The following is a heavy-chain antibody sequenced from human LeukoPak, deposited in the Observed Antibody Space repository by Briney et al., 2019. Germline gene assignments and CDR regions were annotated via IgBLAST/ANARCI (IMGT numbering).Heavy chain of an antibody. CDR1: GFTFSSYS. Sequence: GGSLRLSCAASGFTFSSYSMNWVRQAPGKGLEWVSSISSSSSYIYYADSVKGRFTISRDNAKNSLYLQMNSLRAEDTAVYYCARDDYDYVWGGYRHHYFACWGQGTLVTVSS. CDR3: ARDDYDYVWGGYRHHYFAC. D-gene: IGHD3-16*02. V-gene: IGHV3-21*01. J-gene: IGHJ4*02. CDR2: ISSSSSYI.